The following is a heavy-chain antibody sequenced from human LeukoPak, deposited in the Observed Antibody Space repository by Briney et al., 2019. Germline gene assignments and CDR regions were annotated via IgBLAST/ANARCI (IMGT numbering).Heavy chain of an antibody. CDR1: GFTFSSYS. D-gene: IGHD4-17*01. J-gene: IGHJ5*02. CDR3: ARGGDSAYGDYGYNWFDP. Sequence: PGGSLRLSCAASGFTFSSYSMNWVRQAPGKGLEWASSISRSSNYKYYADSVKGRFTISRDNAKNSLYLQMNSLRAEDTAVYYCARGGDSAYGDYGYNWFDPWGQGTLVTVSS. CDR2: ISRSSNYK. V-gene: IGHV3-21*01.